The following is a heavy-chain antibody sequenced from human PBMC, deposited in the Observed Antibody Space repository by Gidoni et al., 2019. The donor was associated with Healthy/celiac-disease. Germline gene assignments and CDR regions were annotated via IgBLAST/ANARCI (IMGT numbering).Heavy chain of an antibody. V-gene: IGHV4-34*01. CDR1: GGSFSGYY. Sequence: QVQLQQWGAGLLKPSETLSLTCAVYGGSFSGYYWSWIRQPPGKGLEWIGEINHSGSTNYNPSLKSRVTISVDTSKNQFSLKLSSVTAADTAVYYCARGRGGDRGFDYWGQGTLVTVSS. D-gene: IGHD4-17*01. J-gene: IGHJ4*02. CDR2: INHSGST. CDR3: ARGRGGDRGFDY.